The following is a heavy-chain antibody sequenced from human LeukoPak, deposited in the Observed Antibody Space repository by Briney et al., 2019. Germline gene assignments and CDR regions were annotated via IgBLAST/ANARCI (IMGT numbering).Heavy chain of an antibody. CDR2: ISSSGSTI. D-gene: IGHD5-24*01. Sequence: GGSLRLSCAASGFTFSSYEMNWVRQAPGKGLEWVSYISSSGSTIYYADSVKGRFTISRDNSKNTLYLQMKSLRAEDTAVYYCAKDMVREMATIKFGGGRYAFDIWGQGTMVTVSS. CDR1: GFTFSSYE. V-gene: IGHV3-48*03. J-gene: IGHJ3*02. CDR3: AKDMVREMATIKFGGGRYAFDI.